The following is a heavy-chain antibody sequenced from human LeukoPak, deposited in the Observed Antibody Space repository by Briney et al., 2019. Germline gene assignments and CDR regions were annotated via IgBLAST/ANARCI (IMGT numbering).Heavy chain of an antibody. CDR2: FDPEDGET. Sequence: GASVKVSCKVSGYTLTELSMHWVRQAPGKGLEWMGGFDPEDGETIYAQKFQGRVTMTEDTSTDTAYMELSSLRSEDTAVYYCARSDQSSGWYEGLKDYWGQGTLVTVSS. CDR3: ARSDQSSGWYEGLKDY. CDR1: GYTLTELS. D-gene: IGHD6-19*01. V-gene: IGHV1-24*01. J-gene: IGHJ4*02.